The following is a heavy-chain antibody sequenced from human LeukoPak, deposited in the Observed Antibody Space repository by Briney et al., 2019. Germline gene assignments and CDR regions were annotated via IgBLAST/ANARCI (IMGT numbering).Heavy chain of an antibody. CDR1: GFTFSSYS. CDR3: ARGTLTTVVTPGY. V-gene: IGHV3-21*01. Sequence: GGSRRLSCAASGFTFSSYSMNWVRQAPGKGLEWVSSISSSSSYIYYADSVKGRFTISRDNAKNSLYLQMNSLRAEDTAVYYCARGTLTTVVTPGYWGQGTLVTVSS. J-gene: IGHJ4*02. D-gene: IGHD4-23*01. CDR2: ISSSSSYI.